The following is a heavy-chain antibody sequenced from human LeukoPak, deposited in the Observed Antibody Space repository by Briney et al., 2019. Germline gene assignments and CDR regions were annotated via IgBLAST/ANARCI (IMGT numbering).Heavy chain of an antibody. CDR1: GFTFSSYD. D-gene: IGHD3/OR15-3a*01. J-gene: IGHJ3*02. CDR3: ARRLDFFDAFDI. Sequence: PGGSLRLSCAASGFTFSSYDMHWVRQATGKGLEWVSAIGTAGDTYYPGSVKGRFTISRENAKNSLYLQMSSLRAGDTAVYYCARRLDFFDAFDIWGQGTMVTVSS. CDR2: IGTAGDT. V-gene: IGHV3-13*01.